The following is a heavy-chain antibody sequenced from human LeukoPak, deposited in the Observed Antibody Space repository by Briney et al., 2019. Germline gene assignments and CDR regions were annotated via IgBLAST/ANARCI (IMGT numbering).Heavy chain of an antibody. Sequence: SETLSLTCAVYGGSFSGYYWSWIRQPPGKGLEWIGEIIHSGSTNYNPSLKSRVTISVDTSKNQFSLKLSSVTAADTAVYYCAVGYCSGGSCYSLDYWGQGTLVTVSS. CDR2: IIHSGST. V-gene: IGHV4-34*12. CDR1: GGSFSGYY. CDR3: AVGYCSGGSCYSLDY. D-gene: IGHD2-15*01. J-gene: IGHJ4*02.